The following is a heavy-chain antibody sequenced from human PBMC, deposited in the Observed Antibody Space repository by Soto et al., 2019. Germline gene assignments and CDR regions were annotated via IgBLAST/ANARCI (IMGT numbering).Heavy chain of an antibody. J-gene: IGHJ4*02. V-gene: IGHV3-23*01. CDR3: VKLLALSFDY. CDR1: GFTFSTYA. Sequence: EVQLLESGGGLVQPGGSLRLSCAASGFTFSTYAMSWVRQAPGKGLEWVSSIDRNVGGSTNYAESVRGRFTISRDNSKDTLYLQMNSLRAEDTAVYYCVKLLALSFDYWGQGTLVTVSS. CDR2: IDRNVGGST.